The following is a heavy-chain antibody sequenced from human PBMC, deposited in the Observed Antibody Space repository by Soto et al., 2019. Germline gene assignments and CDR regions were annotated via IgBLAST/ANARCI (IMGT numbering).Heavy chain of an antibody. CDR1: GYTFTSYD. J-gene: IGHJ5*02. D-gene: IGHD3-3*01. CDR2: MNPNSGNT. Sequence: ASVKVSCTASGYTFTSYDINWVRQATGQGLEWMGWMNPNSGNTGYAQKFQGRVTMTRNTSISTAYMELSSLRSEDTAMYYCARGLEWSWSLDPWGQGTLVTVSS. V-gene: IGHV1-8*01. CDR3: ARGLEWSWSLDP.